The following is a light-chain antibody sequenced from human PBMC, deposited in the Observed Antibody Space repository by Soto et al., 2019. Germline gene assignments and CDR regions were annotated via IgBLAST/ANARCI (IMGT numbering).Light chain of an antibody. CDR3: QQYNDWWT. CDR1: QSISSY. V-gene: IGKV3-15*01. J-gene: IGKJ1*01. CDR2: GAS. Sequence: EIVLTQSPATLSLSPGERATLSCRASQSISSYLTWYQQKPGQPPRLLIYGASTRATGVPGRFSGSGSGTEFTLTISSLQSEDFAVYYCQQYNDWWTFGQGTKVDIK.